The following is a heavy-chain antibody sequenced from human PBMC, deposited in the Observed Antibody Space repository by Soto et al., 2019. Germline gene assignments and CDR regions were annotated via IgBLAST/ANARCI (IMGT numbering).Heavy chain of an antibody. CDR2: INAGNGNT. Sequence: ASVKVSCKASGYTFTSYAMHWVRQAPGQRLEWMGWINAGNGNTKYSQKFQERVTITRDMSTSTAYMELSSLRSEDTAVYYCAANTYYDFWSGPPEDYWGQGTLVTVSS. V-gene: IGHV1-3*01. D-gene: IGHD3-3*01. CDR3: AANTYYDFWSGPPEDY. J-gene: IGHJ4*02. CDR1: GYTFTSYA.